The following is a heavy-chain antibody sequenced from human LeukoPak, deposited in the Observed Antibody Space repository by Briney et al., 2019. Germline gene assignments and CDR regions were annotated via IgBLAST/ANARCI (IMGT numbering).Heavy chain of an antibody. D-gene: IGHD2-15*01. CDR2: ISSNSSNI. J-gene: IGHJ4*02. CDR3: RKDISVQVAFFDY. Sequence: GGSLTLFCAVSGFTFEDFGMHWLRQAPGKALEWVSIISSNSSNIVYADSVKRLFTISKNNTKNSLYLQMNSMRAEDTALYYCRKDISVQVAFFDYWGQGTLVTVSS. V-gene: IGHV3-9*01. CDR1: GFTFEDFG.